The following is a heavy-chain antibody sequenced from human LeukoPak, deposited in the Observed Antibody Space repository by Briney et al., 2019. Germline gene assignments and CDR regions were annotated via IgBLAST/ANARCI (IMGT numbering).Heavy chain of an antibody. D-gene: IGHD2-15*01. CDR2: IYPGDSDT. J-gene: IGHJ3*02. CDR3: ARRLMGSNLLNDAFDI. CDR1: GYSFTSYW. Sequence: GESLKISCKGSGYSFTSYWIGWVRQMPGKGLEWMGIIYPGDSDTRYSPSFQGQVTISADKSISTAYLQWSSLKASDTAMYYCARRLMGSNLLNDAFDIWGQGTMVTVSS. V-gene: IGHV5-51*01.